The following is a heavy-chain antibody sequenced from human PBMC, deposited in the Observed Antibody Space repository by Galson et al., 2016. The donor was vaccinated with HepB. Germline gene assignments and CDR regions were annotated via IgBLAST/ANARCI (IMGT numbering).Heavy chain of an antibody. CDR2: MSVSGGSI. Sequence: SLRLSCAASGFTFTTYAMSWARQAPGKGLEWVSTMSVSGGSINYADSVQGRFTISRDNSKNSLYLEMNGLRDEDTAVYYCAKNLGDGYVGGSYGDYIDYWGQGTLVTVSS. J-gene: IGHJ4*02. CDR1: GFTFTTYA. CDR3: AKNLGDGYVGGSYGDYIDY. V-gene: IGHV3-23*01. D-gene: IGHD3-16*01.